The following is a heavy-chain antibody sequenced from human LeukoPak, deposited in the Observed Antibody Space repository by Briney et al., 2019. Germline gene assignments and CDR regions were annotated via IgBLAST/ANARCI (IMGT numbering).Heavy chain of an antibody. CDR2: INPNSGDT. CDR1: GYTFTDYY. V-gene: IGHV1-2*02. Sequence: GASVMVSRKASGYTFTDYYIHWVRQAPGQGLEWMGWINPNSGDTNYAQNFQDRVTLTRDTSISTAYMELTNLRSDDTAVYYCARPNGAYYNWFDPWGQGTLVTVSS. J-gene: IGHJ5*02. CDR3: ARPNGAYYNWFDP. D-gene: IGHD2-8*01.